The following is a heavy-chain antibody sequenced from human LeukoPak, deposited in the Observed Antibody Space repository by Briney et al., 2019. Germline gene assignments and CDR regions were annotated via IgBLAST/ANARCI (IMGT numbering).Heavy chain of an antibody. V-gene: IGHV3-15*01. Sequence: PGGSLRLSCADSGFTFKNAWMSWVRQAPGKGLEWVRRIKSKTDGGATDYAAPVKGRFTISRDDSKNTLYLQMNNLKTEDTAVYYCATFRPITWGQGTLVTVSS. CDR1: GFTFKNAW. D-gene: IGHD3-9*01. CDR3: ATFRPIT. J-gene: IGHJ5*02. CDR2: IKSKTDGGAT.